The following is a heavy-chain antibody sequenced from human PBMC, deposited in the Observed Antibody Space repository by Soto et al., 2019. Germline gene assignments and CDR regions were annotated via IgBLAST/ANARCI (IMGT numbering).Heavy chain of an antibody. J-gene: IGHJ4*02. CDR2: IYYSGST. CDR1: GGSISSSNYY. CDR3: ARPAIAVAGIDEYYFDY. Sequence: SETLSLTCTVSGGSISSSNYYWAWIRQSPGKGLEWIGSIYYSGSTYYNPSLKSRVTISVDTSKNQFSLKLSSVTAADTAVYYCARPAIAVAGIDEYYFDYWGQGTLVTVSS. V-gene: IGHV4-39*01. D-gene: IGHD6-19*01.